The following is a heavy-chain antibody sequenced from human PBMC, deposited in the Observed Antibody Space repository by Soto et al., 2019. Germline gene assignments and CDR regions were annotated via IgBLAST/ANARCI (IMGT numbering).Heavy chain of an antibody. CDR1: GDSVSSNSAA. D-gene: IGHD6-19*01. CDR2: TYYRSKWYN. Sequence: SQTLSLTCAISGDSVSSNSAAWNWFRQSPSRGLEWLGRTYYRSKWYNDYAVSVKSRITINPDTSKNQFSLQLNSVTPEDTAVYYCARDGLYSSGWFDAFDIWGQGSMVTVSS. J-gene: IGHJ3*02. CDR3: ARDGLYSSGWFDAFDI. V-gene: IGHV6-1*01.